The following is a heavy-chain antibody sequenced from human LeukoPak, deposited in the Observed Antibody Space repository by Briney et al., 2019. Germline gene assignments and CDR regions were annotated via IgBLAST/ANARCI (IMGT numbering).Heavy chain of an antibody. CDR3: ACSWSRPYNWFDP. J-gene: IGHJ5*02. D-gene: IGHD6-13*01. CDR1: GGTFSSYA. V-gene: IGHV1-69*13. Sequence: GASVKVSCKASGGTFSSYAISWVRQAPGQGLEWMGGIIPIFGTANYAQKSQGTVPITPDESTSTAYLELSSLRSEDTAVYYCACSWSRPYNWFDPWGQGTLVTVSS. CDR2: IIPIFGTA.